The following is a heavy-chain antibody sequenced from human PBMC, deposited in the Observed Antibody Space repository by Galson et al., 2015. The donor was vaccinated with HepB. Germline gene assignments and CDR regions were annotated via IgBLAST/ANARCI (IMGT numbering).Heavy chain of an antibody. CDR1: GFTFSSYS. CDR2: ISSSSSYI. CDR3: ARGIAGYSSGWNFDY. D-gene: IGHD6-19*01. J-gene: IGHJ4*02. Sequence: SLRLSCAASGFTFSSYSMNWVRQAPGKGLEWVSSISSSSSYIYYADSVKGRFTISRDNAKNSLYLQMNSLRAEDTAVYYCARGIAGYSSGWNFDYWGQGTLVTVSS. V-gene: IGHV3-21*01.